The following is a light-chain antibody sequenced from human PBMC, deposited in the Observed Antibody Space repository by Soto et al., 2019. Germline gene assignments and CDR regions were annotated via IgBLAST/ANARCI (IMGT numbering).Light chain of an antibody. V-gene: IGLV2-14*01. CDR3: SSYAGSNIFYV. Sequence: QSALTQPASVSGSPGQSITISCTGTTSDVGGYNYVSWYQQLPGKAPKLMIYEVSNRPSGVSNRFSGSKSGNTASLTVSGLQAEDEADYYCSSYAGSNIFYVFGTGTKLTVL. CDR2: EVS. CDR1: TSDVGGYNY. J-gene: IGLJ1*01.